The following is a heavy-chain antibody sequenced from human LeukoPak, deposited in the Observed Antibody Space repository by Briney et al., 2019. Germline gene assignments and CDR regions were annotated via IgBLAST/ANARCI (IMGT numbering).Heavy chain of an antibody. D-gene: IGHD3-22*01. V-gene: IGHV4-4*09. J-gene: IGHJ3*02. Sequence: PSETLSLTCTVSGGSISSYYWSWIRQPPGEGLEWIGYIYTSGSSGSTNYNPSLKSRVTISVDTSKNQFSLKLSSVTAADTAVYYCARGRGYYDAFDIWGQGTMVTVSS. CDR1: GGSISSYY. CDR3: ARGRGYYDAFDI. CDR2: IYTSGSSGST.